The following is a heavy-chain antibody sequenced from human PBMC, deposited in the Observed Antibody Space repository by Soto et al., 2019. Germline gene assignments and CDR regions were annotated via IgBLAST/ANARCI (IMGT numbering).Heavy chain of an antibody. Sequence: PGESLKISCKGSGYSFTSYWIGWVRQMPGKGLEWMGIIYPGDSDTRYSPSFQGQVTISADKSISTAYPQWSSLKASDTAMYYCARSGDYGDFEGAYYYYGMDVWGQGTTVTVSS. V-gene: IGHV5-51*01. J-gene: IGHJ6*02. CDR2: IYPGDSDT. CDR3: ARSGDYGDFEGAYYYYGMDV. CDR1: GYSFTSYW. D-gene: IGHD4-17*01.